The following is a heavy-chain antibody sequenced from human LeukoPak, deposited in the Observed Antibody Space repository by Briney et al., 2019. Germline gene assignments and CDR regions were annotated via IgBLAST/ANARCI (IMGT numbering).Heavy chain of an antibody. CDR3: ARGPYSYDSSGAFDI. Sequence: SETLSLTCTVSGDSISSGDYYWSWIRQPAGKGLEWIGRISSSGSTNYNPSLTSRVTTSVDTSRNQFSLKLSSVTAADTAVYFCARGPYSYDSSGAFDIWGQGTMVTVSS. CDR2: ISSSGST. CDR1: GDSISSGDYY. J-gene: IGHJ3*02. D-gene: IGHD3-22*01. V-gene: IGHV4-61*02.